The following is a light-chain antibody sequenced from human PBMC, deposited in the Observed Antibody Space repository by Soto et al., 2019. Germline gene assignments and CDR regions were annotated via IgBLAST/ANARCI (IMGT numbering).Light chain of an antibody. V-gene: IGLV1-40*01. CDR1: SSNIGAGYD. Sequence: QSVLTQPPSVSGAPGQRVTISCTGSSSNIGAGYDVHWYQQLPGTAPKLLIYGNSNRPSGVPDRFSGSKSGTSASLAITGLQAEDEAAYYCHSYHSSLSAPLLGTGTQLTLL. CDR3: HSYHSSLSAPL. J-gene: IGLJ1*01. CDR2: GNS.